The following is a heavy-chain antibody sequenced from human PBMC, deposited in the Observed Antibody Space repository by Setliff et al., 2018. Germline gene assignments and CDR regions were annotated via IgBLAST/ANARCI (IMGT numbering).Heavy chain of an antibody. CDR3: ARFGGSCSSSSCYASDL. V-gene: IGHV1-18*01. D-gene: IGHD2-2*01. CDR1: GYTFSTYG. CDR2: ISTYTGKT. Sequence: PSVKVSCKASGYTFSTYGINWVRQAPGQGPEWMGMISTYTGKTSYAQKFQGRVTMTTDTSTGTGYMELRSLRSGDTAVYFCARFGGSCSSSSCYASDLWGQGTMVTVSS. J-gene: IGHJ3*01.